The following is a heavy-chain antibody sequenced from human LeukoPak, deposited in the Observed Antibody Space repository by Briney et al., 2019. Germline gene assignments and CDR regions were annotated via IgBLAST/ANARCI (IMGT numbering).Heavy chain of an antibody. V-gene: IGHV4-34*01. Sequence: SETLSLTCAVYGGSFSGYYWSWIRQSPGKGLEWIGEINHSGSTNYNPSLKSRVTISIDTSKSQFSLKLSSVTAADTAVYYCARGYSSSWYWFDPWGQGTLVTVSS. CDR3: ARGYSSSWYWFDP. CDR2: INHSGST. CDR1: GGSFSGYY. D-gene: IGHD6-13*01. J-gene: IGHJ5*02.